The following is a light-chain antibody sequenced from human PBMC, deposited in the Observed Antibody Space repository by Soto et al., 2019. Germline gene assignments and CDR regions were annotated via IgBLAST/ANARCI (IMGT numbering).Light chain of an antibody. V-gene: IGKV1-5*03. Sequence: DIQMTQSPSTLSGSVGDRVTITCRASQTISSWLAWYQQKPGKAPKLLIYKASTLKSGVPSRFSGSGSGTQPTITIRSMRPDDLATYYCQQYDNLLTFGGGTKVDIK. CDR1: QTISSW. CDR2: KAS. CDR3: QQYDNLLT. J-gene: IGKJ4*01.